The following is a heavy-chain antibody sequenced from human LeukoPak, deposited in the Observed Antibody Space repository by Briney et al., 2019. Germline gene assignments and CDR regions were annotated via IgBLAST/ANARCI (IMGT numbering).Heavy chain of an antibody. CDR1: GFPFGNYG. D-gene: IGHD2-21*02. CDR3: ARAQTYGDSRLLLDY. V-gene: IGHV3-20*04. Sequence: TGGSLRLSCAASGFPFGNYGMSWVRQAPGKGLKWAPGINWNGGSTGYADSVEGRFTISRDNAKNSQYLQMNSLRVEDTALYYCARAQTYGDSRLLLDYWGQGTLVTVSS. CDR2: INWNGGST. J-gene: IGHJ4*02.